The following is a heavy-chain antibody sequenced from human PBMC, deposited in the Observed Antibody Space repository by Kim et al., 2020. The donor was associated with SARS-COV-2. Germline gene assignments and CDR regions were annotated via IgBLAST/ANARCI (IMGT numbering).Heavy chain of an antibody. J-gene: IGHJ4*02. CDR2: IYYSGST. Sequence: SETLSLTCTVSGGSISSGGYYWSWIRQHPGKGLEWIGYIYYSGSTYYNPSLKSRVTISVDTSKNQFSLKLSSVTAADTAVHYCARVVGVRGIDYWGQGTLVTVSS. CDR3: ARVVGVRGIDY. CDR1: GGSISSGGYY. D-gene: IGHD1-26*01. V-gene: IGHV4-31*03.